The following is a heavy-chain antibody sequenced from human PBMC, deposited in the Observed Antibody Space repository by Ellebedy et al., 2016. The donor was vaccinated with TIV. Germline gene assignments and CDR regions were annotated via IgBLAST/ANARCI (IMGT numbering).Heavy chain of an antibody. V-gene: IGHV1-2*02. CDR2: ISPNRGGT. CDR1: GYTFSDYY. D-gene: IGHD2-21*02. CDR3: ARDGACGGDCYGDNY. J-gene: IGHJ4*02. Sequence: AASVKVSCKSSGYTFSDYYIHWVRQAPGQGLEWMGWISPNRGGTKYAQKFQGRVTMTRDKSITTAYMELRRLTSDDTAVYYCARDGACGGDCYGDNYWGQGSLVTVSS.